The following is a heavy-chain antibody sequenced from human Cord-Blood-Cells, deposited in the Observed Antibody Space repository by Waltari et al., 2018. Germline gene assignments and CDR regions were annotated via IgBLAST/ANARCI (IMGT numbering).Heavy chain of an antibody. V-gene: IGHV4-39*01. D-gene: IGHD2-21*01. CDR3: ARHRPCDDACDI. J-gene: IGHJ3*02. Sequence: QLQLQESGPGLVKPSETLSLTCTVSGGSISSSSYYWGWIRQPPGKGLEWIGRIYYSSRACYHPSFTSRVTISDDTSMTQFALKLRSVPAAYPSVYYCARHRPCDDACDIWGQRTMVTDSS. CDR2: IYYSSRA. CDR1: GGSISSSSYY.